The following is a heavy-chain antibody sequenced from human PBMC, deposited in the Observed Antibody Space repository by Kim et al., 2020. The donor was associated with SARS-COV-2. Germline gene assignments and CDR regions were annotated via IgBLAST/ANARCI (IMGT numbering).Heavy chain of an antibody. CDR2: INHSGST. D-gene: IGHD5-18*01. Sequence: SETLSLTCAVYGGSFSGYYWSWIRQPPGKGLEWIGEINHSGSTNYNPSLKSRVTISVDTSKNQFSLKLSSVTAADTAVYYCARDGARGYSYGDDYYYYG. CDR3: ARDGARGYSYGDDYYYYG. J-gene: IGHJ6*01. V-gene: IGHV4-34*01. CDR1: GGSFSGYY.